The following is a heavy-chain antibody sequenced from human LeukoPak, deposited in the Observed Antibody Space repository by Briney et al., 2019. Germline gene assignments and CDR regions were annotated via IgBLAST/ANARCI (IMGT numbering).Heavy chain of an antibody. Sequence: ASVKVSCKASGYTFTNYGVSWVRQAPGQGLVWMGWINAYNGDTHYAQNLQGRLTMTTDTSTSMAFMELRSLRPDDTAVYFCARWGLVAPGTYYYYYMDVWGRGTTVTVSS. V-gene: IGHV1-18*01. CDR2: INAYNGDT. J-gene: IGHJ6*03. CDR1: GYTFTNYG. CDR3: ARWGLVAPGTYYYYYMDV. D-gene: IGHD2-2*01.